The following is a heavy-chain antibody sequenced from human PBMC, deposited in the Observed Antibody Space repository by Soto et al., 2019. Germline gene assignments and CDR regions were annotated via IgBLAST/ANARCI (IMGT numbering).Heavy chain of an antibody. D-gene: IGHD1-26*01. J-gene: IGHJ4*02. CDR3: ARGRGTDFYFDY. CDR2: ISSGSSYT. Sequence: QVQLVESGGGLVKPGGSLRLSCAASGFTFSDYYMSWIRQAPGKGLEWVSYISSGSSYTNYADSVKGRFTISRDNAKHSLYLQMNSLRAEDTAVYYCARGRGTDFYFDYWGQGSLVTVSS. V-gene: IGHV3-11*06. CDR1: GFTFSDYY.